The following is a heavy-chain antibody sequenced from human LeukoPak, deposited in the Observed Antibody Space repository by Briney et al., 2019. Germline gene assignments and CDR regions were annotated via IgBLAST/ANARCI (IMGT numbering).Heavy chain of an antibody. CDR3: ARVSPQGVGSSGWLNY. CDR2: ISAYNGNT. V-gene: IGHV1-18*01. J-gene: IGHJ4*02. CDR1: GYTFTSYG. D-gene: IGHD6-19*01. Sequence: ASVKVSCKASGYTFTSYGISWVRQAPGQGLEWMGWISAYNGNTNYARKLQGRVTMTTDTSTSTAYMELRSLRSDDTAVYYCARVSPQGVGSSGWLNYWGQGTLVTVSS.